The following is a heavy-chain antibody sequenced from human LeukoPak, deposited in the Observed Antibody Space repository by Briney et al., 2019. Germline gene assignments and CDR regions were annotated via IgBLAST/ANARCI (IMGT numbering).Heavy chain of an antibody. V-gene: IGHV4-4*02. CDR1: GGSISSSNW. Sequence: PSGTLSLTCAVSGGSISSSNWWSWVRQPPGKGLEWIGEIYHSGSTNYNPSLKSRVTIPVDKSKNQFSLKLSSVTAADTAVYYCARRGYYDSSGYSYYWGQGTLVTVSS. CDR2: IYHSGST. J-gene: IGHJ4*02. D-gene: IGHD3-22*01. CDR3: ARRGYYDSSGYSYY.